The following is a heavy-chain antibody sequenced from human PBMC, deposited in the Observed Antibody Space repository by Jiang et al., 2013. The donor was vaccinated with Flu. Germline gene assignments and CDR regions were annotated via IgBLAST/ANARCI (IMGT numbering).Heavy chain of an antibody. CDR3: ARGLWFGEN. Sequence: ANIKQDGSEKYYVDSVKGRFTISRDNAKNSLYLQMNSLRAEDTAVYYCARGLWFGENWGQGTLVTVSS. V-gene: IGHV3-7*03. D-gene: IGHD3-10*01. CDR2: IKQDGSEK. J-gene: IGHJ4*02.